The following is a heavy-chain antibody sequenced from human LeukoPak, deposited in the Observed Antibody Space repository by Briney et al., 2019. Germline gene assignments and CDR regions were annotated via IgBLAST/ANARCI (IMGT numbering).Heavy chain of an antibody. V-gene: IGHV4-34*01. CDR2: INHSGST. J-gene: IGHJ5*02. Sequence: SETLSLTCAVYGGSFSGYYWSWIRQPPGKGLEWIGEINHSGSTNYNPSLKSRVTISVDTSKNQFSLKLSSVTAADTAVYYCARRKLLWFGELGGYWFDPWGQGTLVTVSS. D-gene: IGHD3-10*01. CDR3: ARRKLLWFGELGGYWFDP. CDR1: GGSFSGYY.